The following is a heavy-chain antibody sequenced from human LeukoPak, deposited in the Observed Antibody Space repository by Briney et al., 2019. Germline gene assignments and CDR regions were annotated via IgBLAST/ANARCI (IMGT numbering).Heavy chain of an antibody. CDR2: IIPIFGTA. CDR1: GGTFSSYA. CDR3: ARDRRGAARPHYFDY. V-gene: IGHV1-69*13. Sequence: ASVKVSCKVSGGTFSSYAISWVRQAPGQGLEWMGGIIPIFGTANYAQKFQGRVTITADESTSTAYMELSSLRSEDTAVYYCARDRRGAARPHYFDYWGQGTLVTVSS. D-gene: IGHD6-6*01. J-gene: IGHJ4*02.